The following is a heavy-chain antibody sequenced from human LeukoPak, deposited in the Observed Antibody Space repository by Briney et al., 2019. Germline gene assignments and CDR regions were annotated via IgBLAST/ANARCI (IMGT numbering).Heavy chain of an antibody. CDR2: ISGNGSPI. CDR1: GFTFSSYE. D-gene: IGHD5-18*01. V-gene: IGHV3-48*03. Sequence: GGSLRLSCAASGFTFSSYEMNWVRQAPGKGLEWVSYISGNGSPIYYADSVKGRFTISRDNSKNSLFLQLNSLRADDTAVYYCARDPEFSYGFYFDYWSQGTLVTVST. CDR3: ARDPEFSYGFYFDY. J-gene: IGHJ4*02.